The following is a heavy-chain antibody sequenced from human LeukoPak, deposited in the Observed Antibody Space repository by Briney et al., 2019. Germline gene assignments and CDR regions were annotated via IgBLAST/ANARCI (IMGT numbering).Heavy chain of an antibody. J-gene: IGHJ4*02. D-gene: IGHD2-21*01. V-gene: IGHV4-34*01. CDR1: GGSFSGYY. CDR2: INHSGST. CDR3: ARGLGDVDY. Sequence: SETLSLTCAVYGGSFSGYYWSWIRQPPGKGLEWIGEINHSGSTNYNPSLKSRVTMSVDTSKNQFSLKLSSVTAADTAVYYCARGLGDVDYWGQGTLVTVSS.